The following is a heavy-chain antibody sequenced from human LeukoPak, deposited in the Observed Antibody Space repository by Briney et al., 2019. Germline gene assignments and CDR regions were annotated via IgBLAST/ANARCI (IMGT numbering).Heavy chain of an antibody. Sequence: PSETLSLTCTVSGDSISSGAYYSGWIRQPPGKGLEWIGSFYYSGSLYYNPSLKSRVTISVDTSKNQFSLKLSSVSAADTAVYYCARRRDGYNLYYFDYWGQGILVTVSS. J-gene: IGHJ4*02. D-gene: IGHD5-24*01. CDR3: ARRRDGYNLYYFDY. CDR1: GDSISSGAYY. V-gene: IGHV4-39*01. CDR2: FYYSGSL.